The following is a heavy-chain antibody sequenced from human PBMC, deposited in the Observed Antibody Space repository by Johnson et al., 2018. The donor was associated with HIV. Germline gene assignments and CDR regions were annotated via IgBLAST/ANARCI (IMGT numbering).Heavy chain of an antibody. CDR3: ARSRPYEGVPAATGAFDI. V-gene: IGHV3-20*04. Sequence: VQLVESGGGVVRPGGSLRISCAASGFTFDDYAMSWVRQAPGKGLEWVSGISWNGGSTAYADSVRGRFTISRDNAKNSLYLQMNSLRAEDTALYYCARSRPYEGVPAATGAFDIWGQGTMVTVSS. CDR1: GFTFDDYA. J-gene: IGHJ3*02. CDR2: ISWNGGST. D-gene: IGHD2-2*01.